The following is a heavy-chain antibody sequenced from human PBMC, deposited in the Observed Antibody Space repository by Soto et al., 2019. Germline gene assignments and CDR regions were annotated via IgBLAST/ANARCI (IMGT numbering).Heavy chain of an antibody. CDR3: ARDAYDYIWGSPSGPYYYYYMDV. D-gene: IGHD3-16*01. CDR2: IYSGGST. CDR1: GFTVSSNY. J-gene: IGHJ6*03. Sequence: EVQLVESGGGLVQPGGSLRLSCAASGFTVSSNYMSWVRQAPGKGLEGVSVIYSGGSTHYADSVKGRFTISRDNSKNTLYLQMNSLRAEDTAVYYCARDAYDYIWGSPSGPYYYYYMDVWGKGTTVTVSS. V-gene: IGHV3-66*01.